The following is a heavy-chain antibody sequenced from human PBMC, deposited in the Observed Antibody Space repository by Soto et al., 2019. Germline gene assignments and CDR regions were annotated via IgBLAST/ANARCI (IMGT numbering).Heavy chain of an antibody. V-gene: IGHV4-30-4*02. D-gene: IGHD3-9*01. CDR3: RWFDP. Sequence: SETLSLTCTVSGGSISTGDYFWSWIRQPPGKGLEWIGYIYYTGSTFYNPSISTAYLQWSSLKASDTAMYYCARSPYDILTLGSRWFDPWGQGTLVTVSS. J-gene: IGHJ5*02. CDR2: IYYTGST. CDR1: GGSISTGDYF.